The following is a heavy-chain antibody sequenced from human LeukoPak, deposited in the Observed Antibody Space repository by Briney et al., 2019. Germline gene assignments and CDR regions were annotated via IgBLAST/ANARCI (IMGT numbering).Heavy chain of an antibody. CDR3: AKDIGYGGNSVSFDY. D-gene: IGHD4-23*01. Sequence: GGSLRLSCAASGFTFDDYAMHWVRQAPGKGLEWVSGISWNSGSIGYADSVKGRFTISRDNAKNSLYLQMNSLGADDTALYYCAKDIGYGGNSVSFDYWGQGTLVTVSS. V-gene: IGHV3-9*01. J-gene: IGHJ4*02. CDR1: GFTFDDYA. CDR2: ISWNSGSI.